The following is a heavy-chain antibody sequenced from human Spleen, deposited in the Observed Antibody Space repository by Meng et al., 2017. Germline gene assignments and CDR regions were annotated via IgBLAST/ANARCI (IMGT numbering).Heavy chain of an antibody. D-gene: IGHD3-10*01. Sequence: GGSLRLSCAASGFTFSSYAMHWVRQAPGKGLEWVAVISYDGSNKYYADSVKGRFTISRDNSKNTLYLQMNSLRAEDTALYYCARHGSGSLMAIGDYWGQGTLVTVSS. CDR1: GFTFSSYA. CDR2: ISYDGSNK. CDR3: ARHGSGSLMAIGDY. V-gene: IGHV3-30*04. J-gene: IGHJ4*02.